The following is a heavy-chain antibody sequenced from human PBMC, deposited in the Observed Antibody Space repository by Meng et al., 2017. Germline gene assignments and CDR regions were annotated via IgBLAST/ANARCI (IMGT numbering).Heavy chain of an antibody. D-gene: IGHD3-10*01. CDR2: SSGSASTI. J-gene: IGHJ6*02. V-gene: IGHV3-11*01. Sequence: GESLKISCAASGFIFSDYYISWIRQAPGKGLEWISYSSGSASTIYYADSVKGRFTISRDNAKNSLYLQMNSLRAEDTAVYYCARGPYYDSGYGMDVWGQGTTVTVSS. CDR1: GFIFSDYY. CDR3: ARGPYYDSGYGMDV.